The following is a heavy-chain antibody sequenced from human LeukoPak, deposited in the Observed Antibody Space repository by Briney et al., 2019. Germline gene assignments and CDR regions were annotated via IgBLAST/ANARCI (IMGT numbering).Heavy chain of an antibody. CDR3: ARVGRDFSLDY. Sequence: ASLKVSCKASGYTFIGYGITWVRQAPGQGLEWMGWISGYNGNTDYAQKLQGRVTMTTDTSTNTAYMELRSLRSDDTAVYYCARVGRDFSLDYWGQGTPVTVSS. J-gene: IGHJ4*02. V-gene: IGHV1-18*01. D-gene: IGHD3-3*01. CDR2: ISGYNGNT. CDR1: GYTFIGYG.